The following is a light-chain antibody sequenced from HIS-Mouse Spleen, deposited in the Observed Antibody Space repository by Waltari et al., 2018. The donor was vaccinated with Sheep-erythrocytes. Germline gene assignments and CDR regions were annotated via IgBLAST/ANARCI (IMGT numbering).Light chain of an antibody. CDR1: QSVSSY. CDR3: QQRSNWYT. CDR2: DAS. J-gene: IGKJ2*01. V-gene: IGKV3-11*01. Sequence: EIVLTQSPATLSLSPGERATLSCRASQSVSSYLAWYQQKPGQAPRLLISDASNRATGIPARFSGSGSGTDFTLTISSLEPEDFAVYYFQQRSNWYTFGQGTKLEIK.